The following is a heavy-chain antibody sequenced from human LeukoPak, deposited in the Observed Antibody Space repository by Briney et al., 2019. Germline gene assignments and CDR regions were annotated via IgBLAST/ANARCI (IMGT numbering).Heavy chain of an antibody. Sequence: GGSLRLSCAASGFTFSSYSMNWARQAPGKGLEWVSSISSSGSYIYYADSVKGRFTISRDNAKNSLYLQMNSLRAEDTAVYYCARDPRAYSGSFFDYWGQGTLVTVSS. J-gene: IGHJ4*02. D-gene: IGHD1-26*01. V-gene: IGHV3-21*01. CDR3: ARDPRAYSGSFFDY. CDR1: GFTFSSYS. CDR2: ISSSGSYI.